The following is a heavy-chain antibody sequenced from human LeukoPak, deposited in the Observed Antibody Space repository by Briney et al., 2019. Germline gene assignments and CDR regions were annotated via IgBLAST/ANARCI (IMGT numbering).Heavy chain of an antibody. V-gene: IGHV3-30-3*01. CDR3: ASDYYGSGSSYIDY. CDR2: ISYDGSNK. Sequence: GGSLRLSCAASGFTFSSYAMHWVRQAPGKGLVWVAVISYDGSNKYYADSVKGRFTISRDNSENTLYLQMNSLRAEDTAVYYCASDYYGSGSSYIDYWGQGTLVTVSS. J-gene: IGHJ4*02. CDR1: GFTFSSYA. D-gene: IGHD3-10*01.